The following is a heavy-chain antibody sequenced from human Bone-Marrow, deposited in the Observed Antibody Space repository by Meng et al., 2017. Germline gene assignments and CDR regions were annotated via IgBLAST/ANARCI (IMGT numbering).Heavy chain of an antibody. CDR1: GFIFSNYA. CDR3: AKGARGGLIDF. J-gene: IGHJ4*02. V-gene: IGHV3-23*01. CDR2: ITGSGAST. Sequence: EVQLLESGGGLVQPGGARGPSCAASGFIFSNYAMTWVRQAPGKGLGWVSTITGSGASTYYADSVKGRFTISRDNSKNTLYLQMNSLRGEDTAVYYCAKGARGGLIDFWGQGTLVTVSS. D-gene: IGHD3-10*01.